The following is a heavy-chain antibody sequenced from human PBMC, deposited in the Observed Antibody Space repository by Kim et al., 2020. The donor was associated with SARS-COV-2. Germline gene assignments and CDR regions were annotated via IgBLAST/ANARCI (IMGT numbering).Heavy chain of an antibody. J-gene: IGHJ5*02. CDR3: ARGLSPFSGYQNNWFDP. Sequence: SETLSLTCAVYGGSFSGYYWSWIRQPPGKGLEWIGEINHSGSTNYNPSLKSRVTISVDTSKNQFSLKLSSVTAADTAVYYCARGLSPFSGYQNNWFDPWGQGTLVTVSS. D-gene: IGHD5-12*01. V-gene: IGHV4-34*01. CDR1: GGSFSGYY. CDR2: INHSGST.